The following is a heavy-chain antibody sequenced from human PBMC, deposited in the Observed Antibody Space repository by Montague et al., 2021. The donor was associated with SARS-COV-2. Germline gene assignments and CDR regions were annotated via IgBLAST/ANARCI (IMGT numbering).Heavy chain of an antibody. CDR1: GDSIGSSSYN. D-gene: IGHD3-22*01. V-gene: IGHV4-39*07. J-gene: IGHJ6*02. CDR3: ARGGGYYNYGLDV. CDR2: VHYSGRP. Sequence: SETLSLTCTVSGDSIGSSSYNWGWIRQPPGKGLEWIGSVHYSGRPYYNPSLKSRVTIYVDTSKNQLSLKVTFVTAADTAVYYCARGGGYYNYGLDVWGPGTTVTVSS.